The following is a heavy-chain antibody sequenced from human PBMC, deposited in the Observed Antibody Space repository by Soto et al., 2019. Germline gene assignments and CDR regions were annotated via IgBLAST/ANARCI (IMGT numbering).Heavy chain of an antibody. CDR1: GFTFSSYA. D-gene: IGHD6-19*01. CDR3: ARGDRYSSGWFPFDY. CDR2: ISYDGSNK. Sequence: GSLRLSCAASGFTFSSYAMHWVRQAPGKGLEWVAVISYDGSNKYYADSVKGRFTISRDNSKNTLYLQMNSLRAEDTAVYYCARGDRYSSGWFPFDYWGQGTLVTVSS. V-gene: IGHV3-30-3*01. J-gene: IGHJ4*02.